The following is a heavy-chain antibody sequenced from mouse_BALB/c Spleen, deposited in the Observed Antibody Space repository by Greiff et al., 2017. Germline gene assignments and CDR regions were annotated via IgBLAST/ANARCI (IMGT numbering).Heavy chain of an antibody. CDR2: INPGSGGT. D-gene: IGHD1-1*01. Sequence: VQLQESGAELVRPGTSVKVSCKASGYAFTNYLIEWVKQRPGQGLEWIGVINPGSGGTNYNEKFKGKATLTADKSSSTAYMQLSSLTSDDSAVYFCARSTTVRAWFAYWGQGTLVTVSA. CDR1: GYAFTNYL. V-gene: IGHV1-54*01. CDR3: ARSTTVRAWFAY. J-gene: IGHJ3*01.